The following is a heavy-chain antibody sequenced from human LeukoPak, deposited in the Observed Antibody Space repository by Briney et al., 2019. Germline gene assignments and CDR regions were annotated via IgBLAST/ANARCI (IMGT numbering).Heavy chain of an antibody. CDR3: ARGGKRALAGTRSPQYFQH. CDR2: ISWNSGSI. Sequence: PGRSLRLSCAASGFTFDDYAMHWVRQAPGKGLEWVSGISWNSGSIGYADSVKGRFTISRDNSKNTLYLQMNSLRAGDTAVYYCARGGKRALAGTRSPQYFQHWGQGTLVTVSS. V-gene: IGHV3-9*01. D-gene: IGHD6-19*01. J-gene: IGHJ1*01. CDR1: GFTFDDYA.